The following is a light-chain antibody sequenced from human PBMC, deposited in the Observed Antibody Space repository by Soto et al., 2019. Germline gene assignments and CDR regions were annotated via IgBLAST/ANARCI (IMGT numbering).Light chain of an antibody. CDR2: SNT. V-gene: IGLV1-47*02. CDR1: SSTISSNY. CDR3: AALDDSLSGVV. Sequence: QSVLTQPPSASVTPGQRVTLSCSGSSSTISSNYVYWYQQLPGTAPIRPINSNTQRPSGVPDRFSCSRSGTSATLAITVLESEDEADYYCAALDDSLSGVVFGGGTKLTVL. J-gene: IGLJ2*01.